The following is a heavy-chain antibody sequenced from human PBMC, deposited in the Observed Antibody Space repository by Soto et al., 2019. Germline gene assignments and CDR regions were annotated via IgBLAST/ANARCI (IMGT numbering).Heavy chain of an antibody. D-gene: IGHD4-4*01. CDR2: ISYDGSNK. Sequence: GGSLRLSCAASGFTFSSYGMHWVRQAPGKGLEWVAVISYDGSNKYYADSVKGRFTISRDNSKNTLYLQMNSLRAEDTAVYYCAKSDDYTNFDYWGQGTLVTVSS. V-gene: IGHV3-30*18. CDR3: AKSDDYTNFDY. J-gene: IGHJ4*02. CDR1: GFTFSSYG.